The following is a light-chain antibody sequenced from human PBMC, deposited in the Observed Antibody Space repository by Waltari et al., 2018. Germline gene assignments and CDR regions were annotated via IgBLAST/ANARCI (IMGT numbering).Light chain of an antibody. CDR1: SSNIGNNY. CDR2: ENT. J-gene: IGLJ1*01. Sequence: QSVLTQPPSVSAAPGQRVTISCSGGSSNIGNNYVSWYRQFPGTAPQLLIYENTERPSGIPGRFSGSRSGTSATLDISGLQSEDEADYYCGAWDDRLNVYVFGTGTRVTVL. V-gene: IGLV1-51*02. CDR3: GAWDDRLNVYV.